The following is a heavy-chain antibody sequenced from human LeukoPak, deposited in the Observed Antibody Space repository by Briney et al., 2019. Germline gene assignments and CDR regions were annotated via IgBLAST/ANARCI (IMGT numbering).Heavy chain of an antibody. V-gene: IGHV3-33*06. CDR1: GFTFSSYG. CDR2: IWYDGSNK. D-gene: IGHD2-2*02. J-gene: IGHJ3*02. Sequence: GGSLRLSCAASGFTFSSYGMHWVRQAPGKGLEWVAVIWYDGSNKNYADSVKGRFTISRDNSKNTLYLQMNSLRAEDTAVYYCAKELYDAFDIWGQGTMVTVSS. CDR3: AKELYDAFDI.